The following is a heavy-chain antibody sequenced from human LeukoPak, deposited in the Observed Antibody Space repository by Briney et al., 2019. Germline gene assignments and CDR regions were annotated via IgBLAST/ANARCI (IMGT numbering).Heavy chain of an antibody. V-gene: IGHV3-23*01. CDR2: ISGSGGST. CDR1: GFTFTTYA. CDR3: AKRTYYYDSSGGSRAGNYFDY. Sequence: GGSLRLSCAASGFTFTTYAMSWVRQAPGMGLEWVSSISGSGGSTYYADSVKGRFTISRDNSKNTLYLQMNSLRAEDTAVYYCAKRTYYYDSSGGSRAGNYFDYWGQGTLVTVSS. J-gene: IGHJ4*02. D-gene: IGHD3-22*01.